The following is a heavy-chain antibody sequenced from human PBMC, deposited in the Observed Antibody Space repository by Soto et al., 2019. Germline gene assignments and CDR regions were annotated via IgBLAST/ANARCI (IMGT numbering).Heavy chain of an antibody. CDR2: IYSGGST. CDR1: GFTVSSNY. Sequence: EVQLVESGGGLVQPGGSLRLSCAASGFTVSSNYMSWVRQAPGKGLEWVSVIYSGGSTYYADSVKGRFTISRDNSKNTLYLQMNSLRAEDTAVYYCARDPSYPYNTAMPPYNGMDVWGQGITVTVSS. J-gene: IGHJ6*02. CDR3: ARDPSYPYNTAMPPYNGMDV. V-gene: IGHV3-66*01. D-gene: IGHD5-18*01.